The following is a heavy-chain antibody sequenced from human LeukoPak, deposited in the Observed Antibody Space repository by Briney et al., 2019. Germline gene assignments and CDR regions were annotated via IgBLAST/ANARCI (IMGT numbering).Heavy chain of an antibody. Sequence: ASMKVSCKAFGGTFGSYAISWVRQAPGQGLEWMGGFIPIFGTANYAQKFQGRVTITADESTSTAYMELSSLRSEDTAVYYCARDARRPRGYSYGYEAFDIWGQGTMVTVSS. V-gene: IGHV1-69*13. J-gene: IGHJ3*02. CDR3: ARDARRPRGYSYGYEAFDI. CDR1: GGTFGSYA. D-gene: IGHD5-18*01. CDR2: FIPIFGTA.